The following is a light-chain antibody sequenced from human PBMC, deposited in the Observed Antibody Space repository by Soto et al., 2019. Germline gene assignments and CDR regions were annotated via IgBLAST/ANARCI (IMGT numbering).Light chain of an antibody. CDR3: QQYGSSPRT. Sequence: ESVLTQSPGTLSLSPGERATLSCMASRTVSSSYLAWYQQKPGKAPRLLIYGAASRATGIPDRFSGSGSGTDFTLTISRLEPEDFAVYYCQQYGSSPRTFGQGAKVDIK. V-gene: IGKV3-20*01. CDR1: RTVSSSY. CDR2: GAA. J-gene: IGKJ1*01.